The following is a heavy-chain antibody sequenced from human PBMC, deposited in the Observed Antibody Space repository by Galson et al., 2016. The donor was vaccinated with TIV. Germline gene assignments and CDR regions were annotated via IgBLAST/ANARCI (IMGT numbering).Heavy chain of an antibody. CDR3: ARARYSNGWFTDF. V-gene: IGHV3-33*01. J-gene: IGHJ6*02. D-gene: IGHD6-19*01. CDR1: GFTFGSYG. Sequence: SLRLSCAASGFTFGSYGMHWVRQAPGKGLEWVAVMWFDGSDIYYADSVKGRFTISRDNSKNTLYLQMNSLRGEDTAVYYCARARYSNGWFTDFWGQGTTVIVSS. CDR2: MWFDGSDI.